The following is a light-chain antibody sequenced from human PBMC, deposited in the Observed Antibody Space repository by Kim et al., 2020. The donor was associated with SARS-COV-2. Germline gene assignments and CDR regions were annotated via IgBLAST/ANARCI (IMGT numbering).Light chain of an antibody. CDR2: KDN. CDR3: QSADSSGTCVA. Sequence: SYELTQPPSVSVSPGQTARITCSGNALPKQYAYWYQQKPGQAPVLVIYKDNERPSGIPERFSGSSSGTTVTLSISGVQAEDEADYYCQSADSSGTCVAFG. CDR1: ALPKQY. J-gene: IGLJ2*01. V-gene: IGLV3-25*03.